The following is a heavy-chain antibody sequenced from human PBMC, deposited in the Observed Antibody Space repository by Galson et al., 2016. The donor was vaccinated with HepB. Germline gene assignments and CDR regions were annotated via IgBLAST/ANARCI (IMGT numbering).Heavy chain of an antibody. CDR3: VRDPVASSGTGWFDS. Sequence: LRLSCAASTFTFRSYAMSWVRQSPKTGLEWVSSISHNGEMTYDADFVEGRFTIARDNANNTVYLQMNSLRAGDTAVYYCVRDPVASSGTGWFDSWGQGILVTVSS. CDR2: ISHNGEMT. J-gene: IGHJ5*01. CDR1: TFTFRSYA. D-gene: IGHD3/OR15-3a*01. V-gene: IGHV3-23*01.